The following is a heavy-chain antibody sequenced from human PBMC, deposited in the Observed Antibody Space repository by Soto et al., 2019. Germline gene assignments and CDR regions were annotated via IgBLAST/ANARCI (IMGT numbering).Heavy chain of an antibody. Sequence: GGSLRLSCAASGFTFSSYAMSWVRQAPGKGLEWVSAISGSGGSTYYADSVKGRFTISRDNSKNTLYLQMNSLRAEDTAVYYCAKDLFTMVRGVDRAEYFQHWGQGTLVTVSS. J-gene: IGHJ1*01. CDR1: GFTFSSYA. CDR2: ISGSGGST. CDR3: AKDLFTMVRGVDRAEYFQH. V-gene: IGHV3-23*01. D-gene: IGHD3-10*01.